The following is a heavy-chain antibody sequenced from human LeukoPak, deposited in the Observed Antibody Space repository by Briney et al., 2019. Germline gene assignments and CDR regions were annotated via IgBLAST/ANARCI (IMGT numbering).Heavy chain of an antibody. V-gene: IGHV3-23*01. J-gene: IGHJ4*02. CDR3: AKDLSYGTGSYDY. CDR2: ISGSGGST. CDR1: GFTFSSYA. D-gene: IGHD5-18*01. Sequence: GGSLRLSCAASGFTFSSYAMSWVRQAPGKGLEWVSAISGSGGSTYYADSVKGRFTIARDNSKNTLYLQMNSLRAEDTALYYCAKDLSYGTGSYDYWGQGTLVPVSS.